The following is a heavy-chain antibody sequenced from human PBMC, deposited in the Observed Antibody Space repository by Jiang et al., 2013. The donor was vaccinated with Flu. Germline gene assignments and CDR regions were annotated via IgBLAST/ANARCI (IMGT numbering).Heavy chain of an antibody. J-gene: IGHJ3*01. V-gene: IGHV3-23*01. D-gene: IGHD6-19*01. CDR3: AKKLSAVPGPDAFDA. CDR1: GFTFSNYA. CDR2: LIGSGGST. Sequence: QLLESGEAWYSLGGSLRLSCAASGFTFSNYAMSWVRQAPGKGLEWVSALIGSGGSTYYSDSVKGRFTISRDNSKNTMYLQMNSLRAEDTAVYYCAKKLSAVPGPDAFDAWGQGTLVTVSS.